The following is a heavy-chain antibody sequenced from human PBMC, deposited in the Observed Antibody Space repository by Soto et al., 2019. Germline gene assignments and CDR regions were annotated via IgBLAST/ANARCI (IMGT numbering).Heavy chain of an antibody. D-gene: IGHD5-12*01. Sequence: QVQLVQSRAEVKKPGASVKVSCNGSGYTFTSHGITWVRQAPGQGLEWMGWSSADNGDTKYAQKVQGRVTMTTETSTSTAYMELRSLRFDDTAIYYCARPRKWLRSGGMDVWGQGTTVTVSS. CDR1: GYTFTSHG. V-gene: IGHV1-18*01. J-gene: IGHJ6*02. CDR3: ARPRKWLRSGGMDV. CDR2: SSADNGDT.